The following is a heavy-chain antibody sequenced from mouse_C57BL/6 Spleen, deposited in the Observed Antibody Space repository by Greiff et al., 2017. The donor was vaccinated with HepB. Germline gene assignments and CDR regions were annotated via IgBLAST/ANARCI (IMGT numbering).Heavy chain of an antibody. CDR1: GYTFTSYW. CDR2: IHPNSGST. J-gene: IGHJ4*01. CDR3: ARGVSGRGYAMDY. Sequence: QVQLQQPGAELVKPGASVKLSCKASGYTFTSYWMHWVKQRPGQGLEWIGMIHPNSGSTNYNEKFKSKATLTVDKSSSTAYMQLSSLTSEDSAVYYCARGVSGRGYAMDYWGQGTSVTVSS. D-gene: IGHD6-2*01. V-gene: IGHV1-64*01.